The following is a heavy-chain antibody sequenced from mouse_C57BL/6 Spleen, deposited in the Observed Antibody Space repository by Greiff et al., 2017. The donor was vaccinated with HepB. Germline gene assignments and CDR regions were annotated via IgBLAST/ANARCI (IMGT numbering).Heavy chain of an antibody. CDR3: ARGPPPRVYYGSPLGYAMDY. V-gene: IGHV5-4*03. Sequence: EVMLVESGGGLVKPGGSLKLSCAASGFTFSSYAMSWVRQTPEKRLEWVATISDGGSYTYYPDNVKGRFTISRDNAKNNLYLQMSHLKSEDTAMYYCARGPPPRVYYGSPLGYAMDYWGQGTSVTVSS. J-gene: IGHJ4*01. CDR2: ISDGGSYT. D-gene: IGHD1-1*01. CDR1: GFTFSSYA.